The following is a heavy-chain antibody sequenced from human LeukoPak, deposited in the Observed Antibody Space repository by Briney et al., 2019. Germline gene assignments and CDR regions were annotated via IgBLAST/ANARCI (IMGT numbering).Heavy chain of an antibody. J-gene: IGHJ4*02. CDR2: INHSGST. V-gene: IGHV4-34*01. Sequence: SETLSLTCAVYGGSFSGYYWSWIRQPPGKGLEWIGEINHSGSTNYNPSLKSRVTISVDTSKNQFSLKLSSVTAADTAVYYCARGIAVAGYFDYWGQGTLVTVSS. D-gene: IGHD6-19*01. CDR3: ARGIAVAGYFDY. CDR1: GGSFSGYY.